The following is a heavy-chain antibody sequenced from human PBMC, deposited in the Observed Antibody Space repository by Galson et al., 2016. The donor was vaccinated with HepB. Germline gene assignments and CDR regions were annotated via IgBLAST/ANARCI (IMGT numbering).Heavy chain of an antibody. CDR3: AKVFRSSSWTTFDY. V-gene: IGHV3-33*06. D-gene: IGHD6-13*01. Sequence: SLRLSCAASGFTFSSYGMHWVRQAPGKGLEWVTVIWYDGSNKYYADSVKGRFTISRDNSKNTLYLQMNSLRAEDTAVYYCAKVFRSSSWTTFDYWGQGTLVTVSS. CDR2: IWYDGSNK. CDR1: GFTFSSYG. J-gene: IGHJ4*02.